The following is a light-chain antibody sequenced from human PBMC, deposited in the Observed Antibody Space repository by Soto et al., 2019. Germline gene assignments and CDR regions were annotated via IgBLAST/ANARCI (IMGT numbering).Light chain of an antibody. J-gene: IGLJ1*01. Sequence: QAVVTQQPSASGTPGQRVTISCSGSSFNIGSNTVNWYQQLPGTAPKLLIYSNNQRPSGVPDRFSGSKSGTSASLAISGLKYEDEADYYCAAWDDSLHGYVFGPGTKLTVL. CDR3: AAWDDSLHGYV. V-gene: IGLV1-44*01. CDR1: SFNIGSNT. CDR2: SNN.